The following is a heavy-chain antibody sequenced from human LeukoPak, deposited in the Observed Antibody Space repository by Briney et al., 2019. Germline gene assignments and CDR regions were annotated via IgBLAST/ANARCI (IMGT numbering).Heavy chain of an antibody. D-gene: IGHD2-15*01. CDR3: ARLRASCSGGSCYYFDY. Sequence: GESLKISCKGSGYSFTSYWIGWVRQMPGKGLEWMGIIYPGDSDTRYSPSFQGQVTISADKSISTAYLQWSSLKASDTAMYYCARLRASCSGGSCYYFDYWGQGTLVTVSS. J-gene: IGHJ4*02. CDR1: GYSFTSYW. CDR2: IYPGDSDT. V-gene: IGHV5-51*01.